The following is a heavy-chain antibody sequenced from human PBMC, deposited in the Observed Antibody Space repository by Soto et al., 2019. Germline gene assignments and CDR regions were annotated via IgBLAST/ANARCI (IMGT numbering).Heavy chain of an antibody. CDR2: ISSSSYI. V-gene: IGHV3-21*01. D-gene: IGHD6-13*01. CDR3: ARRRSSSWTNWFDP. CDR1: GFTFSSYS. Sequence: GGSLRLSCAASGFTFSSYSMNWVRQAPGKGLEWVSSISSSSYIYYADSVKGRFTISRDNAKNSLYLQMNSLRAEDTAVYYCARRRSSSWTNWFDPWGQGTLVTVSS. J-gene: IGHJ5*02.